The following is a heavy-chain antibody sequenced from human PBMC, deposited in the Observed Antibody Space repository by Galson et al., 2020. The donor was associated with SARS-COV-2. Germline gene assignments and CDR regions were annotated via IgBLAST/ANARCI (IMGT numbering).Heavy chain of an antibody. J-gene: IGHJ4*02. CDR1: DDYT. Sequence: DDYTMHWVRQVPGKGLEWVSLIDGNDGSTHYADSVKGRFTISRDNSKNSLFLEMSSLTIEDTALYYCTTLVFDYWGQGTLFIVS. CDR2: IDGNDGST. V-gene: IGHV3-43*01. CDR3: TTLVFDY. D-gene: IGHD2-15*01.